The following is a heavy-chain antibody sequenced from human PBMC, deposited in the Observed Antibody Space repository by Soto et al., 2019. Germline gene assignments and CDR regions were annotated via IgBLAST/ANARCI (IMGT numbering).Heavy chain of an antibody. CDR1: GFTFSSYA. Sequence: PGGSLRLSCAASGFTFSSYAMHWVRQAPGKGLEWVAVISYDGSNKYYADSVKGRFTISRDNSKNTLYLQMNSLRAEDTAVYYCAGHLQQWLVLWYFDLWGRGTLVTVSS. CDR2: ISYDGSNK. CDR3: AGHLQQWLVLWYFDL. V-gene: IGHV3-30-3*01. J-gene: IGHJ2*01. D-gene: IGHD6-19*01.